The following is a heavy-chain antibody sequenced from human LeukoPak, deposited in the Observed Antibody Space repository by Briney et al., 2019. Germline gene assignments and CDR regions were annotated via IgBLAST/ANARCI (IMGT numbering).Heavy chain of an antibody. V-gene: IGHV4-61*05. J-gene: IGHJ4*02. CDR1: GGSISSSSYY. CDR3: ARRVAVAGTGRAGPFDY. Sequence: KPSETLSLTCTVSGGSISSSSYYWGWIRQPPGKGLEWIGYIYYSGSTNYNPSLKSRVTISVDTSKNQFSLKLSSVTAADTAVYYCARRVAVAGTGRAGPFDYWGQGTLVTVSS. CDR2: IYYSGST. D-gene: IGHD6-19*01.